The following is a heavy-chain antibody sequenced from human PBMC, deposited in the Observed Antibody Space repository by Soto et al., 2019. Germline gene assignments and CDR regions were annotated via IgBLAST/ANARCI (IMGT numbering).Heavy chain of an antibody. J-gene: IGHJ4*02. CDR3: AKVGSYYDFWSGYYPLAHFLGY. CDR2: ISGSGGST. V-gene: IGHV3-23*01. Sequence: GGSLRLSCAASGFTFSSYAMSWVRQAPGKGLEWVSAISGSGGSTYYADSVKGRFTISRDNSKNTLYLQMNSLRAEDTAVYYCAKVGSYYDFWSGYYPLAHFLGYWGQGTLVTVSS. CDR1: GFTFSSYA. D-gene: IGHD3-3*01.